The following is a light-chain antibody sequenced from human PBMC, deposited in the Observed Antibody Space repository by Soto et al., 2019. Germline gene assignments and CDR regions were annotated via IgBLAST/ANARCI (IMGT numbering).Light chain of an antibody. CDR1: QSISSY. CDR3: QQSSSNPLT. J-gene: IGKJ4*01. CDR2: SAS. Sequence: DIQMTQSPSSLSASVGDRVIITCRASQSISSYLNWYQQKPGKAPNLLIYSASKLHSGVPSRFSGSGSGTDFTLIISSLQPEDFATYYCQQSSSNPLTFGGGTRV. V-gene: IGKV1-39*01.